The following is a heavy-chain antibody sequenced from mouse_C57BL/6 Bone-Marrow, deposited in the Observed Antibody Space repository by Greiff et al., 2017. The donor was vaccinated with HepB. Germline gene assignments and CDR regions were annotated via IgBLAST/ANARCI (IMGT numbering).Heavy chain of an antibody. CDR1: GFTFSDYY. Sequence: DVQLQESGGGLVQPGGSLKLSCAASGFTFSDYYMYWVRQTPEKRLEWVAYISNGGGSTYYPDTVKGRFTISRDNAKNTLYLQMSRLKSEDTAMYYCARHSYGSSLGAMDYWGQGTSVTVSS. V-gene: IGHV5-12*01. D-gene: IGHD1-1*01. CDR2: ISNGGGST. CDR3: ARHSYGSSLGAMDY. J-gene: IGHJ4*01.